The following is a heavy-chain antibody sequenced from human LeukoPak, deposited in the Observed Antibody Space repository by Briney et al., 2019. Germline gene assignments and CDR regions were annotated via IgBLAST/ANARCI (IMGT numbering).Heavy chain of an antibody. CDR3: AKNPGLPSYYYDSSGPLGYFDY. J-gene: IGHJ4*02. V-gene: IGHV3-23*01. D-gene: IGHD3-22*01. CDR1: GFTFNSYA. Sequence: PGGSLRLSCAASGFTFNSYAMSWVRQAPGKGLEWVSVITVSGGSTYYVDSVKGRFTISRDNSMNTLYLQMNSLRAEDTGVYYCAKNPGLPSYYYDSSGPLGYFDYWGQGTLVTVSS. CDR2: ITVSGGST.